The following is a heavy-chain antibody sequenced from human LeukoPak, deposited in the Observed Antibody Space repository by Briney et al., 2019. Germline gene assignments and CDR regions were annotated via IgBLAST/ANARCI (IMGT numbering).Heavy chain of an antibody. CDR3: AKDESVAGTLSGWFDP. V-gene: IGHV3-9*01. CDR2: ISWNSGSI. D-gene: IGHD6-19*01. Sequence: GGSLRLSCAASGFTFDDYAMHWVRHAPGKGLEWVSGISWNSGSIGYADSVKGRFTISRDNAKNSLYLQMNSLRAEDTALYYCAKDESVAGTLSGWFDPWGQGTLVTVSS. CDR1: GFTFDDYA. J-gene: IGHJ5*02.